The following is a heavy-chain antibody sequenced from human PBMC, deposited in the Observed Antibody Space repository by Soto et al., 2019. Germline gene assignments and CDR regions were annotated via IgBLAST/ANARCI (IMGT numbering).Heavy chain of an antibody. J-gene: IGHJ6*02. CDR1: GYTFTSYD. Sequence: ASVKVSCKASGYTFTSYDINWVRQATGQGLEWMGWMNPNSGNTGYAQKFQGRVTMTRNTSISTAYMELSSLRSEDTAVYYCARGRGLLWFGNYYYYYVMDVWDQGTTVTVS. V-gene: IGHV1-8*01. CDR2: MNPNSGNT. CDR3: ARGRGLLWFGNYYYYYVMDV. D-gene: IGHD3-10*01.